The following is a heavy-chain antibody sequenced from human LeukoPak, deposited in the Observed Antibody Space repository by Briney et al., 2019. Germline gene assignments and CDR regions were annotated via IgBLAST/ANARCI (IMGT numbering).Heavy chain of an antibody. CDR3: AKDRANWAIDD. V-gene: IGHV3-11*01. D-gene: IGHD3-16*01. CDR2: ISSSGSTI. J-gene: IGHJ4*02. Sequence: PGGSLRLSCAASGFTFSDYYMSWIRQAPGKGLEWVSYISSSGSTIYYADSVKGRFTASKDDARKSMYLQMNSLRVEDTAVYYCAKDRANWAIDDWGQGTQVTVSS. CDR1: GFTFSDYY.